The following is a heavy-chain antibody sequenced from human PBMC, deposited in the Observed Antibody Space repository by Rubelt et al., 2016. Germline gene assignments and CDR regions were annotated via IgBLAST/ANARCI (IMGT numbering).Heavy chain of an antibody. CDR2: IKQDGSEK. CDR3: ARDKAMETPYYYMDV. Sequence: LRLSCAASGFTFSSYWMSWVRQAPGKGLEWVANIKQDGSEKYYVDSVKGRFTISRDNAKNSLYLQMNSLRAEDTAVYYCARDKAMETPYYYMDVWGKGTTVTVSS. CDR1: GFTFSSYW. V-gene: IGHV3-7*03. D-gene: IGHD5-18*01. J-gene: IGHJ6*03.